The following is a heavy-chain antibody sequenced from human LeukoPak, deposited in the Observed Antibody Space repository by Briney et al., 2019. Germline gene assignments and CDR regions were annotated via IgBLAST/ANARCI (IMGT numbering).Heavy chain of an antibody. CDR2: ISWNSGDL. Sequence: GGSLRLSCAASGFTFENSAMHWVRQAPGKGLEWVSGISWNSGDLIYADSVKGRLTISRDNAKNSLYLQMNSLRLEDMALYYCARRSGDRAFDIWGQGTMVTVSS. D-gene: IGHD3-10*01. V-gene: IGHV3-9*03. CDR1: GFTFENSA. CDR3: ARRSGDRAFDI. J-gene: IGHJ3*02.